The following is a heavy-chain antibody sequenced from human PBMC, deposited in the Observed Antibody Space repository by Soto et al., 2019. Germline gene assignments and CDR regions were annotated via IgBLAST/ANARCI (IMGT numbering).Heavy chain of an antibody. Sequence: QVQLVESGGGVVQPGKSLRLSCEVSGFTFTTYGMHWVRQAPGKGLEWMAVISYDGSNNYYADSVKGRFTISRDNSKNTLYLQMNSLRAEDTALYYCARDRGPKCGSDCYPDYWGQGTLLTVSS. J-gene: IGHJ4*02. CDR1: GFTFTTYG. CDR2: ISYDGSNN. D-gene: IGHD2-21*02. V-gene: IGHV3-30*03. CDR3: ARDRGPKCGSDCYPDY.